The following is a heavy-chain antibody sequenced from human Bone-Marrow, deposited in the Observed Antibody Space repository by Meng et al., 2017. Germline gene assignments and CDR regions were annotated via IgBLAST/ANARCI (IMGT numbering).Heavy chain of an antibody. CDR2: ISAYNGNT. CDR1: GYTFTSYG. D-gene: IGHD3-22*01. Sequence: QVQLVQSGAEVKKPGASVKVSCKASGYTFTSYGISWVRQAPGQGLEWMGWISAYNGNTNYAQKLQGRVTMTTDTSTSTAYMELRSLRSDDTAVYYCASYHYYDSSGYYTGRGWFDPWGQGTLVTVSS. V-gene: IGHV1-18*01. J-gene: IGHJ5*02. CDR3: ASYHYYDSSGYYTGRGWFDP.